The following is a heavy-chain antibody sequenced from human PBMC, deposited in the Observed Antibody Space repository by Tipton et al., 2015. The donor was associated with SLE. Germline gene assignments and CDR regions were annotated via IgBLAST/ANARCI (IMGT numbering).Heavy chain of an antibody. J-gene: IGHJ6*03. Sequence: GSLRLSCTVSGVSVTNYYWSWIRQPPGKRLEWIGFIQGRENTNYNPSLESRVTISVDTSKNQFSLQLTSVTAADTAIYYCARESFTNDLYYYMDVWGKGTTVTVSS. D-gene: IGHD2-8*01. CDR2: IQGRENT. CDR1: GVSVTNYY. CDR3: ARESFTNDLYYYMDV. V-gene: IGHV4-59*02.